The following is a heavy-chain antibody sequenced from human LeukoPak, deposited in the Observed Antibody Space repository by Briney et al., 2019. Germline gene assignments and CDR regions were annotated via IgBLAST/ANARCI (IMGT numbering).Heavy chain of an antibody. Sequence: GGSLRLSCVASGFSFNSYSMNWVRQAPGKGLEWVSSISSSSSRHIYYADSVKGRFTISRDNAKNSLYLQMNSLRAEDTALYYCARLGSSGYYSYFDYWGQGTLVTVSS. CDR1: GFSFNSYS. CDR2: ISSSSSRHI. CDR3: ARLGSSGYYSYFDY. J-gene: IGHJ4*02. D-gene: IGHD3-22*01. V-gene: IGHV3-21*04.